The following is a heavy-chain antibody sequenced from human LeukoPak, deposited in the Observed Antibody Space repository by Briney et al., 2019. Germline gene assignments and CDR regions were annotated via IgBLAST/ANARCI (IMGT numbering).Heavy chain of an antibody. CDR3: ATPLDYYDSSGYHQGGN. V-gene: IGHV3-7*03. CDR2: IKQDGSEK. Sequence: GGSLRLSCAAYGFPFDHYWMSWVRQAPGKGLEWVANIKQDGSEKNYVDSVKGRFTISRDNDKSSLSLQMNSLRAEDSAVYYCATPLDYYDSSGYHQGGNWGQGTLVTVSS. J-gene: IGHJ4*02. CDR1: GFPFDHYW. D-gene: IGHD3-22*01.